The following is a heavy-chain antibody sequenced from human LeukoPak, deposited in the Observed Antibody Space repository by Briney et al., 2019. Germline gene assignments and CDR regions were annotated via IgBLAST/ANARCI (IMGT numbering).Heavy chain of an antibody. CDR2: INPSGGST. Sequence: ASVTVSCKASGYTFTSYYMHWVRQAPGQGLEWMGIINPSGGSTSYAQKFQGRVTMTRDTSTSTVYMELSSLRSEDTAVYYCARDLQRLRPDYWGQGTLVTVSS. D-gene: IGHD3-16*01. V-gene: IGHV1-46*01. CDR3: ARDLQRLRPDY. J-gene: IGHJ4*02. CDR1: GYTFTSYY.